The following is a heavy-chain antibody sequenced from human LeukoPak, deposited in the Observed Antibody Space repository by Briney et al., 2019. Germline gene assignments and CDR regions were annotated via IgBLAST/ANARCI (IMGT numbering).Heavy chain of an antibody. CDR1: GFRFNNYA. Sequence: GGSLRLSFAGSGFRFNNYAVPWVRQAPGKGLEYVSAISTNGGTTYYANAVKGSFTISRDNEKNTLYPLIGRLRSDDMAVYYCAGGPSGYGFMDVWGQGTTVTVSS. V-gene: IGHV3-64*01. J-gene: IGHJ6*02. D-gene: IGHD5-12*01. CDR2: ISTNGGTT. CDR3: AGGPSGYGFMDV.